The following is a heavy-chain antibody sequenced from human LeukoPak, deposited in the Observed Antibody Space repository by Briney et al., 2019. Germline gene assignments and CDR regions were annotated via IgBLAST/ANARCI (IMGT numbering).Heavy chain of an antibody. CDR1: GYTFTGYY. CDR3: SAKLIAAAGREIDY. Sequence: ASVKVSCKASGYTFTGYYMYWVRQAPGQGLEWMGWINPNSGGTKYAQKFQGRVTMTRDTSISTAYMELSRLRSDDTAVYYCSAKLIAAAGREIDYWGQGTLVTVSS. J-gene: IGHJ4*02. D-gene: IGHD6-13*01. CDR2: INPNSGGT. V-gene: IGHV1-2*02.